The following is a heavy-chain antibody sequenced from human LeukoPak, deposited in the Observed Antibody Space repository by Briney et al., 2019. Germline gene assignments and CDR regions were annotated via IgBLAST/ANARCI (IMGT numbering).Heavy chain of an antibody. D-gene: IGHD3-22*01. CDR3: ARDLSGNYYDSSGYPLGAFDI. Sequence: ASVKVSCKASGGTFSSYAISWVRHAPGQGLEWMGGIIPIFGTANYAQKFQGRVTITTDESTSTAYMELSSLRSEDTAVYYCARDLSGNYYDSSGYPLGAFDIWGQGTMVTVSS. CDR1: GGTFSSYA. CDR2: IIPIFGTA. V-gene: IGHV1-69*05. J-gene: IGHJ3*02.